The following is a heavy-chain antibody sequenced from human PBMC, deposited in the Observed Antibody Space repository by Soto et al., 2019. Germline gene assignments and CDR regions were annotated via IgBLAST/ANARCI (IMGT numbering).Heavy chain of an antibody. J-gene: IGHJ4*02. CDR3: AIDDPLQSLNFDY. Sequence: HPGGSLRLSCAASGFTFSSYAISWVRQAPGKGLEWVSAISGSGGSTYYADSVKGRFTISRDNSKNTLYLQMNSLRAEDTAVYYCAIDDPLQSLNFDYWGQGTLVTVSS. CDR2: ISGSGGST. V-gene: IGHV3-23*01. D-gene: IGHD3-10*01. CDR1: GFTFSSYA.